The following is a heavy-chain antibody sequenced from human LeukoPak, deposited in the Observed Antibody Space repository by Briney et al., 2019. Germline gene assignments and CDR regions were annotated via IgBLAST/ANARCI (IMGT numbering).Heavy chain of an antibody. CDR2: IYSGGNT. CDR3: ARGAVAANDAFDI. V-gene: IGHV3-53*01. CDR1: GFTVSSNS. D-gene: IGHD6-19*01. J-gene: IGHJ3*02. Sequence: GGSLRLSCTVSGFTVSSNSMSWVRQAPGKGLEWVSFIYSGGNTHYADSVKGRFTISRDDSENTLYLQMNSLRAEDTAVYYCARGAVAANDAFDIWGQGTMVTVSS.